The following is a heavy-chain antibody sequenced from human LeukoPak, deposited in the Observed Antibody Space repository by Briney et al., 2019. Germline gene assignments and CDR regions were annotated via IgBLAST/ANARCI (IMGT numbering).Heavy chain of an antibody. CDR2: IYTSGST. J-gene: IGHJ3*02. CDR1: GGSISSYY. D-gene: IGHD1-1*01. V-gene: IGHV4-4*08. CDR3: ARGELEPSGNAFDI. Sequence: SETLSLTCTVSGGSISSYYWSWIRQPPGKGLEWIGYIYTSGSTNYNPSLKSRVTISVDTSKNQFSLKLSSVTAADTAVYYCARGELEPSGNAFDIWGQGTMVTVSS.